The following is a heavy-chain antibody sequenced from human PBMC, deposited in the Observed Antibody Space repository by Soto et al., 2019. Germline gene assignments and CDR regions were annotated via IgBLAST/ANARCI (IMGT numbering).Heavy chain of an antibody. J-gene: IGHJ6*02. CDR2: IWYDGSNK. CDR1: GFTFSSYG. D-gene: IGHD2-2*01. Sequence: GGSLRLSCAASGFTFSSYGMHWVRPAPGKGLEWVAVIWYDGSNKYYADSVKGRFTISRDNSKNTLYLQMNSLRAEDTAVYYCARARSSSHYLQYYYYYGMDVWGQGTTVTVSS. CDR3: ARARSSSHYLQYYYYYGMDV. V-gene: IGHV3-33*08.